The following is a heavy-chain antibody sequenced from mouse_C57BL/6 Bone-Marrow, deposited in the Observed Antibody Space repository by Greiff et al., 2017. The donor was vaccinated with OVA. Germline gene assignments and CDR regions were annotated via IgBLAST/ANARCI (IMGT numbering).Heavy chain of an antibody. Sequence: VQLQQSGAELVRPGASVKLSCKASGYIFTDYYINWVKQRPGQGLEWIARIYPGSGNTYYNEKFKGKATLTAEKSSSTAYMQLSSLTSEDSAVYFCARGVGRYFDVWGTGTTVTVSS. D-gene: IGHD4-1*01. CDR2: IYPGSGNT. CDR1: GYIFTDYY. CDR3: ARGVGRYFDV. V-gene: IGHV1-76*01. J-gene: IGHJ1*03.